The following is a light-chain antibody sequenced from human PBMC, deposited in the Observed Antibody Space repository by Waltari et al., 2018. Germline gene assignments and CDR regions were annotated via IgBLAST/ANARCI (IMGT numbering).Light chain of an antibody. CDR2: RNN. J-gene: IGLJ3*02. Sequence: QSVLTQPPSASGTPGQRVTISCSGSISNIGSNYVYWYQQFPGTAPKLRIYRNNQRPSGVPDRFSGSKTGTSASLAISGLRSEDEADYYCAAWDDSLTEVFGGGTKLTVL. CDR1: ISNIGSNY. CDR3: AAWDDSLTEV. V-gene: IGLV1-47*01.